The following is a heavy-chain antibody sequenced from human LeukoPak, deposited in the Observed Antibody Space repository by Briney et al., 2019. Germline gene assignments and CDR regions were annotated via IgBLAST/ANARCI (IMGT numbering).Heavy chain of an antibody. CDR1: TFSFSNYE. Sequence: GGSLRLSCAASTFSFSNYEMNWARQAPGQGLEWVSYISPTGYTIYYADSVKGRFTISRDSAKNSLYLQMSSLRAEDTAVYYCARVGYRGSGSFDYWGQGTLVTVSS. V-gene: IGHV3-48*03. CDR3: ARVGYRGSGSFDY. J-gene: IGHJ4*02. D-gene: IGHD3-10*01. CDR2: ISPTGYTI.